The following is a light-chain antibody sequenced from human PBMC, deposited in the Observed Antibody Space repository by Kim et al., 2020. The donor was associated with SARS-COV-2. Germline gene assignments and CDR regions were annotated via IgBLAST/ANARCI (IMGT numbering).Light chain of an antibody. CDR1: NIQTLN. CDR2: KDS. V-gene: IGLV3-9*01. J-gene: IGLJ3*02. CDR3: QVWDSGTWV. Sequence: SYELTQPLSVSVALGQTARLTCGGNNIQTLNVHWYRQKPGQAPVLVMYKDSKRPSGIPERFSGSYSGNTAPLTISRAQADDEADYFCQVWDSGTWVFGGG.